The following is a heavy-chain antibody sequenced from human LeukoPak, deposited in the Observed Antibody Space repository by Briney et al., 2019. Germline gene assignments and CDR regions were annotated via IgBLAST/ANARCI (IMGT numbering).Heavy chain of an antibody. CDR2: ISAYNGNT. CDR1: GYTFTSYA. D-gene: IGHD6-6*01. Sequence: ASVTVSCKATGYTFTSYAIRWVRQAPGQGLECMGWISAYNGNTYYAQNFQGRVTMTADTSTSTAYMELRSLRSDDTAVYYCARVSYNWFDPWGQGTLLTVS. V-gene: IGHV1-18*01. J-gene: IGHJ5*02. CDR3: ARVSYNWFDP.